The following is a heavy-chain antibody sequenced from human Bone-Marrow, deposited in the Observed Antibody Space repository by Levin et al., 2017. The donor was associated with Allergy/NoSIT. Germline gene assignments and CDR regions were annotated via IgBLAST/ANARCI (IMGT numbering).Heavy chain of an antibody. J-gene: IGHJ6*02. CDR1: GYTFTGYY. CDR2: INPNSGGT. V-gene: IGHV1-2*02. CDR3: ARGTLTVPATAIPGIWYYYYGMDV. D-gene: IGHD2-2*02. Sequence: GASVKVSCKASGYTFTGYYMHWVRQAPGQGLEWMGWINPNSGGTNYAQKFQGRVTMTRDTSISTAYMELSRLRSDDTAVYYCARGTLTVPATAIPGIWYYYYGMDVWGQGTTVTVSS.